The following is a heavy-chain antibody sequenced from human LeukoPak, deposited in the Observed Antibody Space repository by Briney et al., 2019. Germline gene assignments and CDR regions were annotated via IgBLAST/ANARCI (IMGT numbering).Heavy chain of an antibody. Sequence: GGSLRLSCAASGFTFTNYAMSWVRQAPAKGLEWVSAISDSGGSAFYADSVRGRFTISRDNSKSTLYLQMNSLRAEDTAVYYCAKDNWYLDYGGQGTLVTVSS. D-gene: IGHD1-1*01. CDR2: ISDSGGSA. V-gene: IGHV3-23*01. CDR3: AKDNWYLDY. J-gene: IGHJ4*02. CDR1: GFTFTNYA.